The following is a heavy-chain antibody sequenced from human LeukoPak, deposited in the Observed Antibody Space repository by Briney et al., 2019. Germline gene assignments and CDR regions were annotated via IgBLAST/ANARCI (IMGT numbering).Heavy chain of an antibody. Sequence: SETLSLTCTVSGGSISSGDYYWSWIRQPPGKGLEWIGYISYSGSAYYNPSLKSRVTISVHTSTNQFSLRLSSVTAADTAVYYCARGQVYFDSSRLNWFDPWGQGTLVTVSS. D-gene: IGHD3-22*01. CDR2: ISYSGSA. V-gene: IGHV4-30-4*01. J-gene: IGHJ5*02. CDR1: GGSISSGDYY. CDR3: ARGQVYFDSSRLNWFDP.